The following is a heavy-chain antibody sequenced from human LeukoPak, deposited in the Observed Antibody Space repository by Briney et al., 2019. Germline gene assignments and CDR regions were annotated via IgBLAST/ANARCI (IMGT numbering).Heavy chain of an antibody. D-gene: IGHD2-2*01. Sequence: PSETLSLTCTVSGGSISSSSYYWGWIRQPPGKGLEWIGSIYYSGSTYYNPSLKSRVTISVDTSKNQFSLKLSSVTAADTAVYYCARRSSSDIVVVPAATFDYWGQGTPDTVSS. V-gene: IGHV4-39*01. CDR1: GGSISSSSYY. CDR3: ARRSSSDIVVVPAATFDY. CDR2: IYYSGST. J-gene: IGHJ4*02.